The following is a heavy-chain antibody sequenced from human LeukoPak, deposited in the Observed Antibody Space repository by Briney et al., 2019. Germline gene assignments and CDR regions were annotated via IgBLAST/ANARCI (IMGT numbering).Heavy chain of an antibody. CDR1: GDSISSGTYY. Sequence: PSETLSLTCTVSGDSISSGTYYWTRIRQPAGKGLEWIGRIYSSGSTNYNPSLKSRVTISVDTSKNQFSLKLSSVTAADTAVYYCARSRSESSTLYYYYYYMDVWAKGPRSPSP. J-gene: IGHJ6*03. D-gene: IGHD1-26*01. CDR2: IYSSGST. CDR3: ARSRSESSTLYYYYYYMDV. V-gene: IGHV4-61*02.